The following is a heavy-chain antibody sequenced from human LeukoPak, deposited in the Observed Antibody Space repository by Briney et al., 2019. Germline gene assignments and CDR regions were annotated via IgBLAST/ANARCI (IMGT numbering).Heavy chain of an antibody. D-gene: IGHD6-19*01. CDR2: ISYDGSYK. V-gene: IGHV3-30*18. CDR1: GFTFRTYG. CDR3: AKDRYSSLNEIDY. Sequence: PGGSLRLSCVASGFTFRTYGMHWVRQAPGKGLEWVAVISYDGSYKFYADSVKGRFTISRDNSKSTLYLQMNSLRAEDTAIYYCAKDRYSSLNEIDYWGQGTLVTVSS. J-gene: IGHJ4*02.